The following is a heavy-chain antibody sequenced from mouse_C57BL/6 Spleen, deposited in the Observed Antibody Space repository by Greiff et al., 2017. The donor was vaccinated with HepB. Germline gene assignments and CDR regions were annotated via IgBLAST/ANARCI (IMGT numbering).Heavy chain of an antibody. V-gene: IGHV1-26*01. D-gene: IGHD2-12*01. Sequence: VQLQQSGPELVKPGASVKISCKASGYTFTDYYMNWVKQSHGKSLEWIGDINPNNGGTSYNQKFKGKATLTVDKSSSTAYMELRSLTSEDSAVYYCARGAIYDGYFDVWGTGTTVTVSS. J-gene: IGHJ1*03. CDR3: ARGAIYDGYFDV. CDR1: GYTFTDYY. CDR2: INPNNGGT.